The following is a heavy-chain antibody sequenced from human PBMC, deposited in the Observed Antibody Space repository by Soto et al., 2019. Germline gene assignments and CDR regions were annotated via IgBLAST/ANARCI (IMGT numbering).Heavy chain of an antibody. Sequence: EVQLVESGGGVVQPGGSLRLSCAASGFTVSSNYMRWVRQAPGKGLEWVSVICSGGSTYYAASAKGRFTISSENYKNNLYHQKNSMRAGDAAVYYCGRGGDGITIFGVLDYWGQGTLVTVSS. CDR2: ICSGGST. CDR3: GRGGDGITIFGVLDY. D-gene: IGHD3-3*01. V-gene: IGHV3-66*01. CDR1: GFTVSSNY. J-gene: IGHJ4*02.